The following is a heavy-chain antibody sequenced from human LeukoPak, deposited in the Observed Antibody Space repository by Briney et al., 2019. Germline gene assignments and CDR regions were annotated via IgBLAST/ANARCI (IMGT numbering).Heavy chain of an antibody. CDR1: GFTFRSYA. CDR3: ASPGRLSRDGYNFDY. CDR2: VTGGGGTT. Sequence: GGSLRLSCAASGFTFRSYAMSWVRQAPGKGLEWVSTVTGGGGTTYYADSVKGRFTISRDNAKNSLYLQMNSLRAEDTAVYYCASPGRLSRDGYNFDYWGQGTLVTVSS. J-gene: IGHJ4*02. V-gene: IGHV3-23*01. D-gene: IGHD5-24*01.